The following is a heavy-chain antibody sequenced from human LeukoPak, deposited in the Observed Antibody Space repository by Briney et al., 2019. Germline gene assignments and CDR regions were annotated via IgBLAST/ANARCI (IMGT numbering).Heavy chain of an antibody. CDR1: GGSISSGSYY. CDR2: IYTSGST. J-gene: IGHJ4*02. Sequence: PSQTLSLTCTVSGGSISSGSYYWSWIRQPAGKGLEWIGRIYTSGSTNYNPSLKSRVTISVDTSKNQFSLKLSSVTAADTAVYYCARVREVVGATYFDYWGQGTLVTVSS. D-gene: IGHD1-26*01. V-gene: IGHV4-61*02. CDR3: ARVREVVGATYFDY.